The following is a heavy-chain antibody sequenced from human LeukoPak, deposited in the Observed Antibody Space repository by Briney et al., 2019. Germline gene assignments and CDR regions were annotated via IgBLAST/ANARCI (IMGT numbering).Heavy chain of an antibody. CDR3: AKSHGYSYGFDY. D-gene: IGHD5-18*01. CDR2: ISYDASNK. J-gene: IGHJ4*02. CDR1: GFTFSRYG. Sequence: GRSLRLSCAASGFTFSRYGMHWVRQTPGKGLEWEAVISYDASNKYYADSVKGRFTISRDNSKNTLYLQMNSLRAEDTAVYYCAKSHGYSYGFDYWGQGTLVTVSS. V-gene: IGHV3-30*18.